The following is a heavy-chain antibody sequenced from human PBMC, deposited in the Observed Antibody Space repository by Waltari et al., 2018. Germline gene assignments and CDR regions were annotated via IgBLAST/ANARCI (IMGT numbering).Heavy chain of an antibody. Sequence: EVQLVESGGGLVQPGGSLSLPCAASGFTFRRSTLQWLRQAPGKELEWISYIDSSSSTIYYADSVQGRFTVSRDNARNSLYLQMNSLRAEDTAVYFCARDGGSYSHDYWGQGTLVTVSS. CDR1: GFTFRRST. CDR3: ARDGGSYSHDY. V-gene: IGHV3-48*01. CDR2: IDSSSSTI. D-gene: IGHD1-26*01. J-gene: IGHJ4*02.